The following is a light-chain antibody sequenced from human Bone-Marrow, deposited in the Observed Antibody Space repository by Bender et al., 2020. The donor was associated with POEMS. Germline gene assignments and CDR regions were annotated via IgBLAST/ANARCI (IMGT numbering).Light chain of an antibody. CDR1: STYIDDYTV. J-gene: IGLJ1*01. CDR2: GVN. Sequence: HSALTQPASVSGSPGQSITISCTGASTYIDDYTVVSWYQQHPDKAPKVMIFGVNKRLSGVSNRFSGSKSGNTAFLTISGLQAEDEADYHCYSYTTSHTYVFGTGTKVTVL. V-gene: IGLV2-14*03. CDR3: YSYTTSHTYV.